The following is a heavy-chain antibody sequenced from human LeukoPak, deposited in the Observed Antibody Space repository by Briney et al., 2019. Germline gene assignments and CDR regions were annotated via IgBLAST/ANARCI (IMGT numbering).Heavy chain of an antibody. V-gene: IGHV3-30*18. CDR2: ISYDGSNK. CDR1: GFTFSSYG. D-gene: IGHD5-12*01. Sequence: GGSLRLSCAAFGFTFSSYGMHWVRQAPGKGLEWVAVISYDGSNKYYADSVKGRFTISRDNSKNTLYLQMNSLRAEDTAVYYCAKDRGYSGYDSNWFDPWGQGTLVTVSS. CDR3: AKDRGYSGYDSNWFDP. J-gene: IGHJ5*02.